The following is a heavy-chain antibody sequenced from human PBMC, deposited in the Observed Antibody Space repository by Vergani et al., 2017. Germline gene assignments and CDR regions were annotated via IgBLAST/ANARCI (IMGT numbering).Heavy chain of an antibody. J-gene: IGHJ6*02. CDR3: AKDPMVQLERRDDAYYYYYGMDV. CDR2: IYYSGST. V-gene: IGHV4-31*03. CDR1: GGSISSGGYY. Sequence: QVQLQESGPGLVKPSQTLSLTCTVSGGSISSGGYYWSWIRQHPGKGLEWIGYIYYSGSTYYNPSLKSRVTISVDTSKNQFSLKLSSVTAADTAVYYCAKDPMVQLERRDDAYYYYYGMDVWGQGTTVTVSS. D-gene: IGHD1-1*01.